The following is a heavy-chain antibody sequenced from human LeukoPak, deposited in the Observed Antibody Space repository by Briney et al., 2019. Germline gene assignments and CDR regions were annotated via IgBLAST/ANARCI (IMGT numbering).Heavy chain of an antibody. CDR3: ARQTYYDFWSGPSHFDY. J-gene: IGHJ4*02. Sequence: SETLSLTCTVSGGSISSSSYYWGWIRQPPGKGLEWIGSIYYSGSTYYNPSLKSRVTISVDTSKNQFSLKLSSVTVADTAVYYCARQTYYDFWSGPSHFDYWGQGTLVTVSS. D-gene: IGHD3-3*01. CDR1: GGSISSSSYY. CDR2: IYYSGST. V-gene: IGHV4-39*01.